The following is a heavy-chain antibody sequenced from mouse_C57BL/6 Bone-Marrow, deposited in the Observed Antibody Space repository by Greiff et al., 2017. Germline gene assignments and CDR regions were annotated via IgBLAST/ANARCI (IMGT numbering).Heavy chain of an antibody. CDR3: ALYYGSPYC. D-gene: IGHD1-1*01. CDR1: GYTFTDYY. Sequence: EVQLQQSGPELVKPGASVKISCKASGYTFTDYYMNWVKQSHGKSLEWIGDINPNNGGTSYNQKFKGKATLTVDKSSSTAYMELRSLTSEDSAVYYCALYYGSPYCWGTGTTVTVSS. CDR2: INPNNGGT. V-gene: IGHV1-26*01. J-gene: IGHJ1*03.